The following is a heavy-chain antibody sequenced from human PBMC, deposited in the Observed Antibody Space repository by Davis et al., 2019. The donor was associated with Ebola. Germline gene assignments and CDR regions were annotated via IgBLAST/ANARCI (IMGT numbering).Heavy chain of an antibody. CDR1: GGSISSYY. Sequence: SETLSLTCTVSGGSISSYYWSWIRQPAGKGLEWIGRIYTSGSTNYNPSLKSRVTMSVDTSKNQFSLKLSSVTAADTAVYYCARSREGPSIAVAGTSLRGYYMDVWGKGTTVTVSS. V-gene: IGHV4-4*07. CDR2: IYTSGST. CDR3: ARSREGPSIAVAGTSLRGYYMDV. J-gene: IGHJ6*03. D-gene: IGHD6-19*01.